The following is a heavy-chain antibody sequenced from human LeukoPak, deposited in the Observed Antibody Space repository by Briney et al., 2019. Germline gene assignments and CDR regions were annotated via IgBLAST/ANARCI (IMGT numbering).Heavy chain of an antibody. V-gene: IGHV3-23*01. CDR1: GFIFRNHA. Sequence: GGSLRLSFAASGFIFRNHAMIWVRQAPGQGLEWVSGVSARGGSTFNTDSVKGRFSISRDNSKNTLYLEMNSLRPEDTALYYCAKSLGNQGVIDYWGQGTLVTVSS. CDR3: AKSLGNQGVIDY. J-gene: IGHJ4*02. D-gene: IGHD3-10*01. CDR2: VSARGGST.